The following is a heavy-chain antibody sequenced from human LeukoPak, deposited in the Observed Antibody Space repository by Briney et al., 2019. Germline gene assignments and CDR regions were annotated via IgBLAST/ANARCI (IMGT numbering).Heavy chain of an antibody. V-gene: IGHV3-23*01. CDR3: AKYPPRNSAIAACY. D-gene: IGHD6-6*01. CDR1: GFTFSSYA. J-gene: IGHJ4*02. CDR2: ISGSGGST. Sequence: PGGSLRLSCAASGFTFSSYAMSWVRQAPGKGLEWVSAISGSGGSTYYADSVKGLFTISRDNSKNTLYLQMNSLRAEDTAVYYCAKYPPRNSAIAACYWGQGTLVTVSS.